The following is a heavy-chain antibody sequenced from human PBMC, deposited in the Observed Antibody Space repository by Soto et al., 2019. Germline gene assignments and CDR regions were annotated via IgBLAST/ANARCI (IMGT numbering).Heavy chain of an antibody. D-gene: IGHD4-17*01. CDR1: GGSISSGGYY. CDR2: IYYSGST. V-gene: IGHV4-31*03. CDR3: ASLALDGDFNFDY. J-gene: IGHJ4*02. Sequence: QVQLQESGPGLVKPSQTLSLTCTVSGGSISSGGYYWSWIRQHPGKGLEWIGYIYYSGSTYYNPSLKSRVIISVDTSKNQFSLKLSSVTAADTAVYDCASLALDGDFNFDYWGQGTLVTVSS.